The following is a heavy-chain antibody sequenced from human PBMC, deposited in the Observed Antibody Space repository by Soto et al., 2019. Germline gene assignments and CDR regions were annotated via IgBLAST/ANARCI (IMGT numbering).Heavy chain of an antibody. Sequence: TSETLSLTCTVSGGSISSYYWSWIRQPPGKGLEWIGYIYYSGSTNYNPSLKSRVTISVDTSKNQFSLKLSSVTAADTAVYYCARDALWFGEVGAFDIWGQGTMVTVSS. CDR1: GGSISSYY. CDR3: ARDALWFGEVGAFDI. V-gene: IGHV4-59*01. CDR2: IYYSGST. D-gene: IGHD3-10*01. J-gene: IGHJ3*02.